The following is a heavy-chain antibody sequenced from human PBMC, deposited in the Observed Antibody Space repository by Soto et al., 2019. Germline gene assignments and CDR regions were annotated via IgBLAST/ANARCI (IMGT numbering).Heavy chain of an antibody. V-gene: IGHV1-69*05. J-gene: IGHJ6*02. Sequence: GASVKVSCKASGGTFSSYAISWVRQAPGQGLEWMGGIIPIFGTANYAQKFQGRVTITTDESTSTAYMELSSLRSEDTAVYYCARDLVPATATGMDVWGQGTTVTVS. CDR1: GGTFSSYA. D-gene: IGHD2-15*01. CDR3: ARDLVPATATGMDV. CDR2: IIPIFGTA.